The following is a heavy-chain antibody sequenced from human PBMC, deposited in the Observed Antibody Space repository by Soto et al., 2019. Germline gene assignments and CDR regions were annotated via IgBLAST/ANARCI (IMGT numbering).Heavy chain of an antibody. CDR3: ARDYDFWSGYYSACFDY. D-gene: IGHD3-3*01. J-gene: IGHJ4*02. CDR2: ISSSSSYI. Sequence: GSLRLSCSASGFTFSIYSMNLVLQAPGKGLEWVSSISSSSSYIYYADSVKGRFTISRDNAKNSLYLQMNSLRAEDTAVYYCARDYDFWSGYYSACFDYWGQGTLVTVSS. CDR1: GFTFSIYS. V-gene: IGHV3-21*01.